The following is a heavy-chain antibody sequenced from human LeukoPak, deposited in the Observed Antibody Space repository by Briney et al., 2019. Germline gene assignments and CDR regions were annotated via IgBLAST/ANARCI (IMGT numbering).Heavy chain of an antibody. Sequence: GGSLRLSCAASGFTFSSYSMNWVRQAPGKGLEWLSSISSSSTYIYYAGSVKGRFTISRDNAKNSLFLQMNSLRAEDTAVYYCARDKGTEGLLPRGDWYFDLWGRGTLVTVSS. CDR2: ISSSSTYI. J-gene: IGHJ2*01. V-gene: IGHV3-21*01. CDR1: GFTFSSYS. CDR3: ARDKGTEGLLPRGDWYFDL. D-gene: IGHD3-3*01.